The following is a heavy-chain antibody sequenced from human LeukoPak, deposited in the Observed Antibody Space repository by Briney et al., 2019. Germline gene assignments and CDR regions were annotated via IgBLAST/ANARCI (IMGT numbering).Heavy chain of an antibody. Sequence: PGRSLRLSCAASGFTFDEYAMHWVRQAPGKGLEWVSGISWNSGNIGYADSVKGRFSISGDNAKNSLYLQMNSLRAEDMALYYCAKDRGYDSSGSDAFDIWGQGTMVTVSS. CDR2: ISWNSGNI. D-gene: IGHD3-22*01. CDR3: AKDRGYDSSGSDAFDI. J-gene: IGHJ3*02. CDR1: GFTFDEYA. V-gene: IGHV3-9*03.